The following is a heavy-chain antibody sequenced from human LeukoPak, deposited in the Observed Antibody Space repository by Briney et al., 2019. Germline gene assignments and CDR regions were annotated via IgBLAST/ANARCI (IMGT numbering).Heavy chain of an antibody. Sequence: GGSLRLSCAASGFTFSSYAMHWVRQAPGKGLEWVAVISYDGSNKYYADSVKGRFTISRDNSKNTLYLQMNSLRAEDTAVYYCARDQTPVGYSYGLNWFDPWGQGTLVTVSS. CDR3: ARDQTPVGYSYGLNWFDP. CDR2: ISYDGSNK. D-gene: IGHD5-18*01. V-gene: IGHV3-30*01. J-gene: IGHJ5*02. CDR1: GFTFSSYA.